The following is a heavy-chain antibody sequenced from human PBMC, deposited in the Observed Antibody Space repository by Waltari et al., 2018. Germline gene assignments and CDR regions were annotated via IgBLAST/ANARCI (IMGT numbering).Heavy chain of an antibody. D-gene: IGHD3-16*01. CDR2: ISPILGIA. J-gene: IGHJ6*02. Sequence: QVQLVQSGAEVKKPGSSVKVSCKASGGTFSSYAISWVRQAPGKGLEWMGRISPILGIANYAQKFQGRVTITADKSTSTAYMELSSLRSEDTAVYYCARFGSARYYYYYGMDVWGQGTTVTVSS. CDR3: ARFGSARYYYYYGMDV. V-gene: IGHV1-69*04. CDR1: GGTFSSYA.